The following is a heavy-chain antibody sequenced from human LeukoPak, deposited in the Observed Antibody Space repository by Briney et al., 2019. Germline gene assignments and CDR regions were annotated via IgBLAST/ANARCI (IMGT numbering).Heavy chain of an antibody. CDR1: GYTFTGYY. V-gene: IGHV1-2*02. CDR2: INPNSGGT. CDR3: AVCSGGSCYSHFDY. Sequence: ASVKVSCQASGYTFTGYYMHWVRQATGQGLEWMGWINPNSGGTNYAQKFQGRVTMTRDTSISTAYMELSRLRSDDTAVYYCAVCSGGSCYSHFDYWGQGTLVTVSS. J-gene: IGHJ4*02. D-gene: IGHD2-15*01.